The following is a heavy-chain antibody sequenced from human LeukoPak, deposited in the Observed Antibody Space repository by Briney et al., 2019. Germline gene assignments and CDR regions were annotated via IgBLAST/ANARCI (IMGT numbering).Heavy chain of an antibody. J-gene: IGHJ6*03. Sequence: GGSLRLSCAASGFTFSSYAMHWVRQAPGKGLEWVAVISYDGSNKYYADSVKGRFTISRDNSKNTLFLQMNSLRAEDTAVYYCAGGGFGEAYYYYYMDVWGKGTTVTVSS. D-gene: IGHD3-10*01. V-gene: IGHV3-30*04. CDR2: ISYDGSNK. CDR1: GFTFSSYA. CDR3: AGGGFGEAYYYYYMDV.